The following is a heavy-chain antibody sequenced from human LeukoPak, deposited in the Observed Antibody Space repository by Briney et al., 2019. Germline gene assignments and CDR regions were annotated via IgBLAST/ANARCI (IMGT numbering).Heavy chain of an antibody. D-gene: IGHD6-19*01. V-gene: IGHV4-59*12. Sequence: KPSETLSLTCSVSGGSLSTYYWTWTRQPPGKGLEWIGFIHQSGSTEYNPSLKSRVTMSLDTSRNQFSLKMSTATAADTAVYYCSREQYTSGGSGWFGMDVWGQGTTVTVSS. CDR3: SREQYTSGGSGWFGMDV. CDR1: GGSLSTYY. CDR2: IHQSGST. J-gene: IGHJ6*02.